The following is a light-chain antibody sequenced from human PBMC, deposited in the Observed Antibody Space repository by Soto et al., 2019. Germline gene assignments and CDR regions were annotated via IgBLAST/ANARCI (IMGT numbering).Light chain of an antibody. V-gene: IGKV3-15*01. Sequence: IVMTQSPATLSVSPGERATLSCRASQSVGRSLAWYQQKPGQAPRLLIYGTSARATGIPATFSGSGSGTEFTLTISSLQSEDFAVYYCQQYNNWPSITFGQGTRLEIK. CDR2: GTS. J-gene: IGKJ5*01. CDR1: QSVGRS. CDR3: QQYNNWPSIT.